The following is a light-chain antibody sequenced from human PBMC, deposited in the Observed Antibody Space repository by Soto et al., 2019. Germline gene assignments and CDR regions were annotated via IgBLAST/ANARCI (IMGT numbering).Light chain of an antibody. CDR3: MQALQTPFT. CDR2: LGS. CDR1: QSLLHSNGYNY. V-gene: IGKV2-28*01. Sequence: DLVMTQSPLSLPVTPGEPASISCRSSQSLLHSNGYNYLDWYLQKPGQSPQLLIYLGSNRASGVPDRFSGSGSGTDFTLKISRVEAEDVGVYYCMQALQTPFTGGQGTRLEIK. J-gene: IGKJ5*01.